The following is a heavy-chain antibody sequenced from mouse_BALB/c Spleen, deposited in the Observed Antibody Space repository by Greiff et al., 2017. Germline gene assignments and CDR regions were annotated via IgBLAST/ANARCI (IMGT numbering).Heavy chain of an antibody. V-gene: IGHV2-9*02. D-gene: IGHD1-1*01. CDR3: ARDRGYGSRWFAY. Sequence: VQLKESGPGLVAPSQSLSITCTVSGFSLTSYGVHWVRQPPGKGLEWLGVIWAGGSTNYNSALMSRLSISKDNSKSQVFLKMNSLQTDDTAMYYCARDRGYGSRWFAYWGQGTLVTVSA. CDR1: GFSLTSYG. J-gene: IGHJ3*01. CDR2: IWAGGST.